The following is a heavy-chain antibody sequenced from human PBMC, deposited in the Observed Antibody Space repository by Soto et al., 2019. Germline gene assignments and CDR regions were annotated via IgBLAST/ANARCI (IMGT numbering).Heavy chain of an antibody. V-gene: IGHV4-39*02. D-gene: IGHD3-22*01. CDR1: DGSISSSSYY. Sequence: ASETMSLTCTVADGSISSSSYYWGRIRQPPGKGLEWIGSIYYSGSTYYNPSLKSRVTISVDTSKNQFSLKLSSVTAADTAVYYCAGEYYYDSSGYYHIYGMDVWGQGTTVTVSS. CDR2: IYYSGST. J-gene: IGHJ6*02. CDR3: AGEYYYDSSGYYHIYGMDV.